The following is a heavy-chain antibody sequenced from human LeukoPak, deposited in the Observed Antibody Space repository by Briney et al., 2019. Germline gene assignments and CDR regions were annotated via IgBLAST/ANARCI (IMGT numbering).Heavy chain of an antibody. J-gene: IGHJ5*02. CDR1: GGSISAYY. CDR3: ARGGYDILTGLWDWFDP. V-gene: IGHV4-59*01. D-gene: IGHD3-9*01. CDR2: IYHSGST. Sequence: PSETLSFTCTVSGGSISAYYWNWIRQPPGKGLEWIGYIYHSGSTKYNPSLNSRVTISVDTSKNQFSLKLSSVTAADTAVYFCARGGYDILTGLWDWFDPWGQGTLVTVSS.